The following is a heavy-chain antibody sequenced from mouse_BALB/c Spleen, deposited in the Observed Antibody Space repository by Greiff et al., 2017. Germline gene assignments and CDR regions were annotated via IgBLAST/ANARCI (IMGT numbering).Heavy chain of an antibody. Sequence: QVQLQQSGAELMKPGASVKISCKATGYTFSSYWIEWVKQRPGHGLEWIGEILPGSGSTNYNEKFKGKATFTADTSSNTAYMQLSSLTSEDSAVYYCARRLLYGYVAWFAYWGQGTLVTVSA. J-gene: IGHJ3*01. CDR2: ILPGSGST. CDR1: GYTFSSYW. CDR3: ARRLLYGYVAWFAY. V-gene: IGHV1-9*01. D-gene: IGHD1-2*01.